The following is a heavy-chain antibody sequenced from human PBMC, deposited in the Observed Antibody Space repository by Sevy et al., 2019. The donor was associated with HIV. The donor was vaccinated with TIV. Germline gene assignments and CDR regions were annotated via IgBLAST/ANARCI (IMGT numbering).Heavy chain of an antibody. J-gene: IGHJ6*02. CDR1: GFTFSSYA. CDR2: ISYDGSNK. CDR3: ARESSFGPPGVFVLDYYYGMDV. Sequence: GGSLRLSCAASGFTFSSYAMHWVRQAPGKGLEWVAVISYDGSNKYYADSVKGRFTISRDNSKNTLYLQMNSLRAEDTAVYYCARESSFGPPGVFVLDYYYGMDVWGQGTTVTVSS. V-gene: IGHV3-30-3*01. D-gene: IGHD3-16*01.